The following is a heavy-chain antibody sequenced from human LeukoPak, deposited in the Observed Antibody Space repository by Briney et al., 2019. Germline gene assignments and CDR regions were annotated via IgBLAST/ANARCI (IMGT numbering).Heavy chain of an antibody. CDR2: ISAYNGNT. J-gene: IGHJ6*02. Sequence: ASVKVSCKASGYTFTSYGISWVRQAPGQGLEWMGWISAYNGNTNYAQKFQGRVTITADKSTSTAYMELSSLRSEDTAVYYCARTYGSGSSTYYYYGMDVWGQGTTVTVSS. V-gene: IGHV1-18*01. CDR1: GYTFTSYG. D-gene: IGHD3-10*01. CDR3: ARTYGSGSSTYYYYGMDV.